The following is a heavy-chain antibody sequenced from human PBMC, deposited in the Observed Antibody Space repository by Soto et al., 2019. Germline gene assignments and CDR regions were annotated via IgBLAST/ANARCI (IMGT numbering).Heavy chain of an antibody. V-gene: IGHV4-31*03. CDR2: IYYSGST. J-gene: IGHJ4*02. CDR1: GGSISSGGYY. Sequence: PSETLSLTCTVSGGSISSGGYYWSWIRQHPGKGLEWIGYIYYSGSTYYNPSLKSRVTISVDTPKNQFSLKLSSVTAADTAVYYCARDSSGGMVPDYWGQGTLVTVSS. D-gene: IGHD3-10*01. CDR3: ARDSSGGMVPDY.